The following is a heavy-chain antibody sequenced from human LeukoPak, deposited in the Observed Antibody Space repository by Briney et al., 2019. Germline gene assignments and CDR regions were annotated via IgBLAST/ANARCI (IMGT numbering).Heavy chain of an antibody. Sequence: GGSMSLSCAACGFSFNNYAMYWLRQAPGKGLEWVALISYDGGDKYYAESMRRRNTISRDNAENTLYLQMNNLRPDDTAFYFCVKEGVEYSYSYGDYWGQGTLVTVSS. CDR1: GFSFNNYA. V-gene: IGHV3-30*04. J-gene: IGHJ4*02. CDR2: ISYDGGDK. CDR3: VKEGVEYSYSYGDY. D-gene: IGHD3-16*01.